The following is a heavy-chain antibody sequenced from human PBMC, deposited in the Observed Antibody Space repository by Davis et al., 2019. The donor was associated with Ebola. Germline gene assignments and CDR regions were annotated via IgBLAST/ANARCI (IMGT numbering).Heavy chain of an antibody. CDR1: GYTFTSYG. CDR2: ISTYNGNT. CDR3: ARVHDFWSGYYISVGAEDFDY. V-gene: IGHV1-18*01. Sequence: AASVKVSCKASGYTFTSYGISWVRQAPGQGLEWMGWISTYNGNTNYAQKLQGRVTMTTDTSTSTAYMELRSLRSADAAVYYCARVHDFWSGYYISVGAEDFDYWGQGTLVTVSS. J-gene: IGHJ4*02. D-gene: IGHD3-3*01.